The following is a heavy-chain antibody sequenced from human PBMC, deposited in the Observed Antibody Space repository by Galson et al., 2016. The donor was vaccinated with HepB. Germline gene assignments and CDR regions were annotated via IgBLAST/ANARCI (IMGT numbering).Heavy chain of an antibody. Sequence: SLRLSCAASGFIFSRYGMHWVRQAPGKGPEWLAVTWYDGSNKYYADSVKGRFTISRDNSKNTLYLQMNSLRDEDTAVYYCAREAAVAAACLDYWGRGTLVTVSS. CDR3: AREAAVAAACLDY. D-gene: IGHD6-19*01. CDR1: GFIFSRYG. J-gene: IGHJ4*02. V-gene: IGHV3-33*01. CDR2: TWYDGSNK.